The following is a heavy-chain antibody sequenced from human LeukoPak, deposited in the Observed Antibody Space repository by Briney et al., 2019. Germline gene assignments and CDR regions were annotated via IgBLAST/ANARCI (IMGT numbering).Heavy chain of an antibody. CDR2: IIPIFGTA. CDR3: ARVEYYYDSSGYFPPDY. V-gene: IGHV1-69*05. D-gene: IGHD3-22*01. CDR1: GGTFSSYA. Sequence: SVKVSCKASGGTFSSYAISWVRQAPGQGLEWMGGIIPIFGTANYAQKFQGRVTITTDESTSTAYMELSSLRSDDTAVYYCARVEYYYDSSGYFPPDYWGQGTLVTVSS. J-gene: IGHJ4*02.